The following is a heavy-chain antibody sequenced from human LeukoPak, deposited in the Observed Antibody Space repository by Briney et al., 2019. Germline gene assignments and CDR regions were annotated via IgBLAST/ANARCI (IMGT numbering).Heavy chain of an antibody. V-gene: IGHV3-30*02. J-gene: IGHJ4*02. CDR2: IQYDGANE. CDR1: GFSFSSYG. CDR3: AKDVRSDYFDY. Sequence: GGSLRLSCAASGFSFSSYGMHWVRQAPGKGLQWVAHIQYDGANEHYADSVKGRFTISRDNANSSLYLQMDSLRAEDTAVYYCAKDVRSDYFDYWGQGTLVTVSS.